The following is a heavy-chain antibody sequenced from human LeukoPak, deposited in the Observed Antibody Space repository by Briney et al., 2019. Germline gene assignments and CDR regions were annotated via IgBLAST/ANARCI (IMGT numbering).Heavy chain of an antibody. V-gene: IGHV3-21*01. J-gene: IGHJ6*02. CDR2: ISSSSYI. D-gene: IGHD3-22*01. CDR1: VFTFSSYS. Sequence: GGSLRLSCAASVFTFSSYSMNWVRQAPGKGLEWVSSISSSSYIYYADSVKGRFTISRDNAKNSLYLQMNSLRAEDTAVYYCARDGDSSGYYRYYYYYGMDVWGQGTTVTVSS. CDR3: ARDGDSSGYYRYYYYYGMDV.